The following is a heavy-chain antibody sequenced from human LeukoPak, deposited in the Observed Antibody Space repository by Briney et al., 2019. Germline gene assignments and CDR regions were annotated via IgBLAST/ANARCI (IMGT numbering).Heavy chain of an antibody. J-gene: IGHJ4*02. CDR3: ARFLGSNPFSLRNKGHTDY. D-gene: IGHD2-2*01. V-gene: IGHV4-34*01. Sequence: SETLSLTCAVYGGSFSGYYWSWIRQPPGKGLEWIGEINHSGSTNYNPSLKSRVTISVDTSKNQFSLKLSSVTAADTAVYYCARFLGSNPFSLRNKGHTDYWGQGTLVTVSS. CDR2: INHSGST. CDR1: GGSFSGYY.